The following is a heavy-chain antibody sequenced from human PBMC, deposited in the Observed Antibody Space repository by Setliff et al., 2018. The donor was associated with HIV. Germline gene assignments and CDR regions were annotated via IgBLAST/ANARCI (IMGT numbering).Heavy chain of an antibody. J-gene: IGHJ5*02. CDR1: GGSMSSYY. V-gene: IGHV4-59*01. D-gene: IGHD2-2*01. Sequence: LSLTCTVSGGSMSSYYWSWIRQPPGKGLEWIGSIYYTGSTDYNPSLMSRVTISLDTPKNQFSLKLTSVTAADTAVYYCARGGTSSNWFDPWGQGTLVTVSS. CDR3: ARGGTSSNWFDP. CDR2: IYYTGST.